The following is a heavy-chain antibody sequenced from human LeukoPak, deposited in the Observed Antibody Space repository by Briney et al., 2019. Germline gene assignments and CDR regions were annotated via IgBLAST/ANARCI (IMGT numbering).Heavy chain of an antibody. CDR1: GGTFSSYA. V-gene: IGHV1-69*05. Sequence: SVKVSCKASGGTFSSYAISWVRQAPGQGLEWMGRIIPIFGTANYAQKFQGRVTITTDESTSTAYMELSRLRSDDTAVHYCASTNVLLWSGYYTSYYFDYWGQGTLVTVSS. J-gene: IGHJ4*02. CDR2: IIPIFGTA. CDR3: ASTNVLLWSGYYTSYYFDY. D-gene: IGHD3-3*01.